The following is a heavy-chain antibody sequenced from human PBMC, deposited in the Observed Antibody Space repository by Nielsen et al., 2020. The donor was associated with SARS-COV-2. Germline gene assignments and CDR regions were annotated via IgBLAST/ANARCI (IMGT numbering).Heavy chain of an antibody. CDR3: ARDFTVDSSGYCPDY. V-gene: IGHV3-48*03. Sequence: GGSLRLSCAASGFTFSSYEMNWVRQAPGKGLEWVSYISSSGSTIYYADSVKGRFTISRDNAKNSLYLQMNSLRAEDTAVYYCARDFTVDSSGYCPDYWGQGTLVTVSS. D-gene: IGHD3-22*01. CDR2: ISSSGSTI. J-gene: IGHJ4*02. CDR1: GFTFSSYE.